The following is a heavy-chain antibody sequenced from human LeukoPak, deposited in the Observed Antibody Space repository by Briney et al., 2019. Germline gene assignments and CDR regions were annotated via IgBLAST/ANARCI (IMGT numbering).Heavy chain of an antibody. CDR1: GFTFSDYA. CDR3: TTDPTYYYDSSGYYRNY. J-gene: IGHJ4*02. D-gene: IGHD3-22*01. CDR2: IKSKTDGGTT. Sequence: GGSLRLSCAASGFTFSDYAVSWVRQAPGKGLEWVGRIKSKTDGGTTDYAAPVKGRFTISRDDSKNTLYLQMNSLKTEDTAVYYCTTDPTYYYDSSGYYRNYWGQGTLVTVSS. V-gene: IGHV3-15*01.